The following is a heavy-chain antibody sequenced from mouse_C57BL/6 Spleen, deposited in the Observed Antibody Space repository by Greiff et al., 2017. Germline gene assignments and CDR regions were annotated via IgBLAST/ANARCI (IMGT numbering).Heavy chain of an antibody. CDR3: ARSPLGSPYWYFDV. CDR1: GYSFTDYN. CDR2: INPNYGTT. J-gene: IGHJ1*03. D-gene: IGHD1-1*01. V-gene: IGHV1-39*01. Sequence: EVQLQQSGPELVKPGASVQISCKASGYSFTDYNMNWVKQSNGKSLEWIGVINPNYGTTSYNQKFKGKATLTVDQSSSTAYMQLNSLTSEDSAVXYCARSPLGSPYWYFDVWGTGTTVTVSS.